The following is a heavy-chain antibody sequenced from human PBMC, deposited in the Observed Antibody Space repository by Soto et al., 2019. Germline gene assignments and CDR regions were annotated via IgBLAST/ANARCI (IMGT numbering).Heavy chain of an antibody. CDR1: GGSISSYY. D-gene: IGHD2-21*01. Sequence: PSETLSLTCTVSGGSISSYYWSWIRQPPWKGLEWIGYIYYSGSTNYNPSLKSRVTISVDTSKNQFSLKLSSVTAADTAVYYCARHSVGDFPWYEFDYWGQGTLVTVSS. CDR3: ARHSVGDFPWYEFDY. CDR2: IYYSGST. V-gene: IGHV4-59*08. J-gene: IGHJ4*02.